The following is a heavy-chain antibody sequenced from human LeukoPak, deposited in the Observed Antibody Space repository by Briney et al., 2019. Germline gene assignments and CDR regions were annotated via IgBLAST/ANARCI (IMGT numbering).Heavy chain of an antibody. V-gene: IGHV1-46*01. D-gene: IGHD6-19*01. CDR1: GYTFTSYY. J-gene: IGHJ4*02. CDR2: INPSGGST. CDR3: ARDGTEYSSGWCIDY. Sequence: ASVKVSCKASGYTFTSYYMHWVRQAPGQGLEWMGIINPSGGSTSYAQKFQGRVTMTRDTSTSTVYMELSSLRSEDTAVYYCARDGTEYSSGWCIDYWGQGTLVTASS.